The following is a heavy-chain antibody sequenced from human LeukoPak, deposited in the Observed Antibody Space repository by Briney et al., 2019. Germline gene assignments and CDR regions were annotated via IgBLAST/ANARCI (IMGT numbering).Heavy chain of an antibody. CDR2: IKSKTDGGTT. D-gene: IGHD3-22*01. Sequence: PGGSLRLSCAASGFTFSNAWMSWVRQAPGKGLEWVGRIKSKTDGGTTDYAAPVKGRFTISRDDSKNTLYLQMNSLKTEDTAVYYCVLGGYDSPYLGFDYWGQGTLVTVSS. CDR3: VLGGYDSPYLGFDY. CDR1: GFTFSNAW. V-gene: IGHV3-15*01. J-gene: IGHJ4*02.